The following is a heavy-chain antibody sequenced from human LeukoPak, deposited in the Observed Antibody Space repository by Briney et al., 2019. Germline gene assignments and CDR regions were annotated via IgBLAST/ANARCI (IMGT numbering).Heavy chain of an antibody. V-gene: IGHV4-59*01. D-gene: IGHD4-17*01. J-gene: IGHJ3*02. CDR1: GGSISSYY. CDR3: ARGNDYGDYGRAFDI. CDR2: ILYSGST. Sequence: SETLSLTCTVSGGSISSYYWTWIRQPPGKGLEWIGYILYSGSTNYNPSLKSRLTASVDTSENQFSLKLSSVTPADTAVYYCARGNDYGDYGRAFDIWGRGSMVTVSS.